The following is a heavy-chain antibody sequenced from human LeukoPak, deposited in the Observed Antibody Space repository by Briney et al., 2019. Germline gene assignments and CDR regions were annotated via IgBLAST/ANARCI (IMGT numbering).Heavy chain of an antibody. D-gene: IGHD6-19*01. V-gene: IGHV3-30*18. CDR3: AKALTSGWYLDAFNI. CDR1: GFTFSSYG. Sequence: GGSLRLSCAASGFTFSSYGMHWVRQAPGKGLEWVAVISYDGSNKYYADSVKGRFTISRDNSKNTLFLEMNSLRAEDTAVYYCAKALTSGWYLDAFNIWGQGTMVTVSS. J-gene: IGHJ3*02. CDR2: ISYDGSNK.